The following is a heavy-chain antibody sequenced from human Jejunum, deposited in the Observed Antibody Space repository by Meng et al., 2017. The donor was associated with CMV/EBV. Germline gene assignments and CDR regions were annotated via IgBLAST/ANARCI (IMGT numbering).Heavy chain of an antibody. V-gene: IGHV4-31*03. D-gene: IGHD6-13*01. CDR1: RGSISSGGYY. Sequence: QVQLHESGPGLVKPSQTLSLTCTVSRGSISSGGYYWSWIRQHPGKGLEWIGYIYYSGSTYYNPSLKSRVTISVDTSKNQFSLKLSSVTAEDTAVYYCAREGVSSSWPSDFWGQGTLVTVSS. CDR3: AREGVSSSWPSDF. CDR2: IYYSGST. J-gene: IGHJ4*02.